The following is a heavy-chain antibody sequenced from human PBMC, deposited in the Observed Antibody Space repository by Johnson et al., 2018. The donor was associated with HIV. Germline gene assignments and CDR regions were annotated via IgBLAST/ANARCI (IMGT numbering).Heavy chain of an antibody. CDR2: ISYDGSNK. V-gene: IGHV3-30-3*01. D-gene: IGHD3-3*01. CDR3: ARPHEGQYYNFWSGYRPAPMNDAFDI. Sequence: QEKLVESGGGVVQPGRSLRLSCAASGFTFSSYAMHWVRQAPGKGLEWVAVISYDGSNKYYADSVKGRFTISRDNAKNTLYLQMNSLRAEDTAVYYCARPHEGQYYNFWSGYRPAPMNDAFDIWGQGTMVTVSS. CDR1: GFTFSSYA. J-gene: IGHJ3*02.